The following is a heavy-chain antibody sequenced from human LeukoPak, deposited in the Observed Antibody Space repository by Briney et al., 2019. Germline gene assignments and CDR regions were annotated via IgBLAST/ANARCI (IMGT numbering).Heavy chain of an antibody. V-gene: IGHV4-38-2*02. CDR2: IYHSGRT. J-gene: IGHJ4*02. Sequence: SETLSLTCTVSGYSISSGYYWGWIRQPPGKGLEWIGSIYHSGRTFYNPSLKSRVTISVDTSKNQFSLKLSSVTAADTAVYYCARERDYVDYWGRGTLVTVSS. CDR1: GYSISSGYY. CDR3: ARERDYVDY.